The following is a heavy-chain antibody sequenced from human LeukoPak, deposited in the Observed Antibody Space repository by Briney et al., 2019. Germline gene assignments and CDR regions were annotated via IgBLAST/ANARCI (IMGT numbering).Heavy chain of an antibody. CDR2: INSDGSST. D-gene: IGHD6-6*01. CDR1: GFTFSSYA. V-gene: IGHV3-74*01. CDR3: AREAIAGRPIGY. Sequence: GGSLRLSCAASGFTFSSYAMSWVRQAPGKGLVWVSRINSDGSSTSYADSVKGRFTISRDNAKNTLYLQMNSLRAEDTAVYYCAREAIAGRPIGYWGQGTLVTVSS. J-gene: IGHJ4*02.